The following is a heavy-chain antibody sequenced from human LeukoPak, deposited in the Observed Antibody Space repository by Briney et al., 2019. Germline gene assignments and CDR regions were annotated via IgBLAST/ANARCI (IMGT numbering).Heavy chain of an antibody. D-gene: IGHD3-16*02. CDR1: GYTFTSYA. V-gene: IGHV7-4-1*02. J-gene: IGHJ4*02. CDR2: IHTNTGNP. Sequence: ASVKVSCKASGYTFTSYAMNWVRQAPGQVLEWMGWIHTNTGNPTYAQGFTGRFVFSLDTSVSTAYLQISGLKADDTAVYYCARAYQPLGGLSLPDYWGQGTLVSVSS. CDR3: ARAYQPLGGLSLPDY.